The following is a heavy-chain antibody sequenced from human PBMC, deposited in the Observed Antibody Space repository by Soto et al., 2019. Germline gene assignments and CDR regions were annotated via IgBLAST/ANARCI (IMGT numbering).Heavy chain of an antibody. V-gene: IGHV4-30-2*01. CDR3: ARAFTAMGLFDF. CDR1: GGSISSRAYS. CDR2: LYHGGAT. Sequence: PSETLSLTCAVSGGSISSRAYSWSWIRQPPGKGLEWIGYLYHGGATYSNPSLKNRVTISGDWSKHQFSLKLNSVTAADTAVYYCARAFTAMGLFDFWGPGTLVTVSS. J-gene: IGHJ4*02. D-gene: IGHD5-18*01.